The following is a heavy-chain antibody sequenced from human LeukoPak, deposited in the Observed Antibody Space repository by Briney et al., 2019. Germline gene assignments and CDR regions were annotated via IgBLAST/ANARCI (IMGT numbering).Heavy chain of an antibody. D-gene: IGHD3-10*01. V-gene: IGHV3-48*01. J-gene: IGHJ3*02. CDR3: ARATYYYDSVDAFDI. Sequence: GGSLRLSCAASKFTFSSYAMNWVRQAPGKGLEWISHISGASVSIYYADSVKGRFTISRDNAKNSLYLKMNSLRAEDTAMYYCARATYYYDSVDAFDIWGQGTMVTVSS. CDR1: KFTFSSYA. CDR2: ISGASVSI.